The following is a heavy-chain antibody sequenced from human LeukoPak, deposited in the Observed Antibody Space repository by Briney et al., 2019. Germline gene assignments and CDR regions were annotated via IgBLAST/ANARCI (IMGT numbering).Heavy chain of an antibody. D-gene: IGHD4-17*01. V-gene: IGHV3-74*01. CDR1: GFTFSTHW. J-gene: IGHJ4*02. Sequence: GGSLRLSCAASGFTFSTHWMHWVRRVSGKGLERISRIRGDGSDTAYAGSVKGRFTISRDNARSTVYLQMNSLRAEDTAVYCCASGVGDFGDPFDYWGQGSRVTVS. CDR2: IRGDGSDT. CDR3: ASGVGDFGDPFDY.